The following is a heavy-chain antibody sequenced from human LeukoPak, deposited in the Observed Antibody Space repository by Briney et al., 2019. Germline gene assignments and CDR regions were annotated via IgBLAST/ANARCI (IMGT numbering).Heavy chain of an antibody. CDR1: GFTFSSYW. V-gene: IGHV3-74*01. D-gene: IGHD6-19*01. Sequence: GGSLRLSCAASGFTFSSYWMHWVRQAPGKGLVWVSRIHSYGNSTNYADSVKGRFTISRDNAKNTLFLQMNSLRAEDTAVYYCARGEGAVAGVHNNWFDPWGQGTLVTVSS. CDR3: ARGEGAVAGVHNNWFDP. CDR2: IHSYGNST. J-gene: IGHJ5*02.